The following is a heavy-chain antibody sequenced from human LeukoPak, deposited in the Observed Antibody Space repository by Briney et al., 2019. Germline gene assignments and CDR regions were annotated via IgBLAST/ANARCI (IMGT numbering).Heavy chain of an antibody. V-gene: IGHV3-21*01. CDR3: ARSYRSASSCYYYYYSGLDV. D-gene: IGHD2-2*01. Sequence: GGSLRLSCAAPGFTFSGYSMNWVRQAPGKGLEWVSSISSSSSYIYYAGSVKGRFTISRDNAKNSLYLQMDSLRPEDTAVYYCARSYRSASSCYYYYYSGLDVWGQGTTVTVSS. J-gene: IGHJ6*02. CDR2: ISSSSSYI. CDR1: GFTFSGYS.